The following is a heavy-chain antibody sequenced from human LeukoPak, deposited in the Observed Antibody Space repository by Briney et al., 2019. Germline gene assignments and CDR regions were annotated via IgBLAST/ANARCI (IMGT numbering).Heavy chain of an antibody. J-gene: IGHJ6*02. CDR1: GGSISSYY. V-gene: IGHV4-59*01. Sequence: SETLSLTCTVSGGSISSYYWSWIRQPPGKGLEWIGYIYYSGSTNYNPSLKSRVTISVDTSKNQFSLKLSSVTAADTAVYYCASGRQQLAHYGMDVWGQGTTVTVSS. CDR3: ASGRQQLAHYGMDV. CDR2: IYYSGST. D-gene: IGHD6-13*01.